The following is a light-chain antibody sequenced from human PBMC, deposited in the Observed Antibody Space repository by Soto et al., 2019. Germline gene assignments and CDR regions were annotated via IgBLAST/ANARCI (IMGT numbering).Light chain of an antibody. CDR2: WAS. Sequence: DIVMTQSPDSLAVFLGERATINCKSSQRVLSTANTKNYLAWYQQKLGQPPKLLIYWASTRESGVPDRFSGSGSGTDVTLTLSSLQAEDVAVYYCQQYYNTLPLTFGGGPKVEIK. J-gene: IGKJ4*02. CDR3: QQYYNTLPLT. V-gene: IGKV4-1*01. CDR1: QRVLSTANTKNY.